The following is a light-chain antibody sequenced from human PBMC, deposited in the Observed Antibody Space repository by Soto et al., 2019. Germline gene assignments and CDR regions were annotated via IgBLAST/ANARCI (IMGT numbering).Light chain of an antibody. Sequence: EIVLTQSPATLYLSPGERATLSCRASQSISSYLAWYQQKPGQSPRLLIYDASNRATGITARFSGSGSGTDFILTISSLEPEDSAVYYCQQRNFWPITVGQGTRLEIK. CDR1: QSISSY. J-gene: IGKJ5*01. V-gene: IGKV3-11*01. CDR3: QQRNFWPIT. CDR2: DAS.